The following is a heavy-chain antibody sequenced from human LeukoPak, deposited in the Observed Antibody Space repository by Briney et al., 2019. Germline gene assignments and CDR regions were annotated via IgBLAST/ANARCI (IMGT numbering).Heavy chain of an antibody. CDR3: AKGGRFLEWLPLGY. D-gene: IGHD3-3*01. J-gene: IGHJ4*02. Sequence: GGSLRLSCTASGFTFDDYAMLWVRQAPRKGLEWVSIISWDGSRTYYADSLKGRFTISRDNSKSSLYLQMNSLRAEDMALYYCAKGGRFLEWLPLGYWGQGTLVTVSS. CDR2: ISWDGSRT. V-gene: IGHV3-43D*03. CDR1: GFTFDDYA.